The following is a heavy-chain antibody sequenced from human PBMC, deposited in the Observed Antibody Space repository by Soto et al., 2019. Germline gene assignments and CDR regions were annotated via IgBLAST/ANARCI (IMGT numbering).Heavy chain of an antibody. D-gene: IGHD1-20*01. V-gene: IGHV4-39*01. CDR2: IYYSGST. Sequence: SETLSLTCTVSGGSISSSSYYWGWIRQPPGKGLEWIGSIYYSGSTYYNPSLKSRVTISVDTSKNQFSLKLSSVTAADTAVYYCARHPFEITGTTYWFDPWGQGTLVTVSS. CDR1: GGSISSSSYY. CDR3: ARHPFEITGTTYWFDP. J-gene: IGHJ5*02.